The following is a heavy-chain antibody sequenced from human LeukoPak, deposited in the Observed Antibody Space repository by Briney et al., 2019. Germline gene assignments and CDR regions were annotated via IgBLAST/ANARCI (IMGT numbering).Heavy chain of an antibody. J-gene: IGHJ6*03. CDR3: ARGGITIFGVVSYMDV. Sequence: GGSLRLSCAASGFTFDDYAMHWVRQAPGKGLEWVSGIRWDGGSIGYADSVKGRFTISRDNAKNSMYLQMNSLRAEDTALYYCARGGITIFGVVSYMDVWGKGTTVTVSS. CDR1: GFTFDDYA. CDR2: IRWDGGSI. D-gene: IGHD3-3*01. V-gene: IGHV3-9*01.